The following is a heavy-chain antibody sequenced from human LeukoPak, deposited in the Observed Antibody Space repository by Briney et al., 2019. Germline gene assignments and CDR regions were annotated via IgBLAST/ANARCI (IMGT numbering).Heavy chain of an antibody. CDR1: GGSISSGGYS. J-gene: IGHJ4*02. CDR2: INHSGST. V-gene: IGHV4-30-2*01. CDR3: ARGSVGYDILTGYFFFDYFDY. Sequence: PSQTLSLTCAVSGGSISSGGYSWSWIRQPPGKGLEWIGEINHSGSTNYNPSLKSRVTISVDTSKNQFSLKLSSVTAADTAVYYCARGSVGYDILTGYFFFDYFDYWGQGTLVTVSS. D-gene: IGHD3-9*01.